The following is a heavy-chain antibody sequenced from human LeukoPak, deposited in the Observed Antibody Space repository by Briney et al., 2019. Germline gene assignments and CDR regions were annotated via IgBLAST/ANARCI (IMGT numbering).Heavy chain of an antibody. D-gene: IGHD2-21*02. Sequence: ASVKVSCKASGYTFTSYYMHWVRQAPGQGLEWMGIINPSGGSTSYAQKFQGRVTITADESTSTAYMELSSLRSEDTAVYYCARGPQAYCGGDCYSAEYFQHWGQGTLVTVSS. CDR1: GYTFTSYY. V-gene: IGHV1-46*01. J-gene: IGHJ1*01. CDR2: INPSGGST. CDR3: ARGPQAYCGGDCYSAEYFQH.